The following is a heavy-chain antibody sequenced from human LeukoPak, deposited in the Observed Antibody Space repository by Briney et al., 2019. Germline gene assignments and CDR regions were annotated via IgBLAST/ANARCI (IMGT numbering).Heavy chain of an antibody. CDR1: GYTLISYG. CDR2: ISGYNGKT. CDR3: SRGGSY. D-gene: IGHD3-16*01. Sequence: ASVKVSCKASGYTLISYGITWVRQAPGQGLEWMGWISGYNGKTNYAQKFQGRVAMTRDTSTNTAYLELRSLRSDDTAVYYCSRGGSYWGQGTLVTVSS. J-gene: IGHJ4*02. V-gene: IGHV1-18*01.